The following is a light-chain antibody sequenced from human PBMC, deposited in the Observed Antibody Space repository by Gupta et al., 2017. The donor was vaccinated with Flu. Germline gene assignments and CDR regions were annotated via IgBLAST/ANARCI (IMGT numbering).Light chain of an antibody. CDR1: QSVGTY. CDR3: QKRSNWPPYT. V-gene: IGKV3-11*01. Sequence: ETELTQSPATLSLSPGERATLSCRASQSVGTYLAWYQKKPGQAPRLLIYDASNRDTGIPARFSGSGYGTDFTLTISSGEPEDFAVYYCQKRSNWPPYTFGQGTRLEIK. J-gene: IGKJ2*01. CDR2: DAS.